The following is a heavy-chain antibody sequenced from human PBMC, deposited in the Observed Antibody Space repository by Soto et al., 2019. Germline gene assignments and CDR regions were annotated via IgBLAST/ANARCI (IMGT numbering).Heavy chain of an antibody. D-gene: IGHD2-2*01. CDR3: ASLYNCSSTSCRGESDY. J-gene: IGHJ4*02. V-gene: IGHV4-34*01. Sequence: PSETLSLTCAVYGGSFSGYYWSWIRQPPGKGLEWIGEINHSGSTNYNPSLKSRVTISVDTSKNQFSLKLSSVTAADTAVYYCASLYNCSSTSCRGESDYWGQGTLVTVSS. CDR1: GGSFSGYY. CDR2: INHSGST.